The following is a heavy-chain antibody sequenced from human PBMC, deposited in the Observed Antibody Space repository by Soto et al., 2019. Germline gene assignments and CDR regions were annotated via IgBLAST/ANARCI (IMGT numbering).Heavy chain of an antibody. V-gene: IGHV1-24*01. D-gene: IGHD6-13*01. J-gene: IGHJ5*02. CDR2: FDPEDGET. Sequence: ASVNVSCKVSGYTLTEFSMHWVRQAPGKGLEWMGGFDPEDGETIYAQKFQGRVTMTEDTSTDTAYMELSSLRSEDTAVYYCATDRGSINWFDPWGQGTRVTVSS. CDR3: ATDRGSINWFDP. CDR1: GYTLTEFS.